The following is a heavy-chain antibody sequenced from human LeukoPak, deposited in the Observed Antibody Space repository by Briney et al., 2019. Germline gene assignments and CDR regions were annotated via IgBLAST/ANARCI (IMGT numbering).Heavy chain of an antibody. D-gene: IGHD3-10*01. V-gene: IGHV3-30*03. J-gene: IGHJ4*02. Sequence: PGGSLRLSCAASGFTFSSYGMHWVRQAPGKGLEWLAVISYDGSNKYYADSVKGRFTISRDNSKNTLYLQMNSLRAEDTAVYYCACITMVRGVTNSEGWGQGTLVTGSS. CDR1: GFTFSSYG. CDR2: ISYDGSNK. CDR3: ACITMVRGVTNSEG.